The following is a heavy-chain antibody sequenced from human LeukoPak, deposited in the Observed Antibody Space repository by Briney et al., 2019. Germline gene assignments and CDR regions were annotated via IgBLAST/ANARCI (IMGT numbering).Heavy chain of an antibody. Sequence: PGGSLRLSCAASGFTFSSYSMNWVRQAPGKGLEWVSSISSSSYIYYADSVKGRFTISRDNAKNSLYLQMNSLRAEDTAVYYCARARGVYGSGPTVGFDAFDNWGRGTMVTVSS. CDR2: ISSSSYI. CDR3: ARARGVYGSGPTVGFDAFDN. D-gene: IGHD3-10*01. CDR1: GFTFSSYS. J-gene: IGHJ3*02. V-gene: IGHV3-21*01.